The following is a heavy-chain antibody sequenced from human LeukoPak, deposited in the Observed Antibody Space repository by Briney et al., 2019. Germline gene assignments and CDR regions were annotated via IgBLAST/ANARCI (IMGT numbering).Heavy chain of an antibody. D-gene: IGHD3-22*01. CDR1: GGTFSSYA. V-gene: IGHV1-69*13. Sequence: SVKVSCKASGGTFSSYAISWVRQAPGQGLEWMGGIIPIFGTANYAQKFQGRVTITADESTSTAYTELSSLRSEDTAVYYCAEGGSGYFPYYFDYWGQGTLVTVSS. J-gene: IGHJ4*02. CDR3: AEGGSGYFPYYFDY. CDR2: IIPIFGTA.